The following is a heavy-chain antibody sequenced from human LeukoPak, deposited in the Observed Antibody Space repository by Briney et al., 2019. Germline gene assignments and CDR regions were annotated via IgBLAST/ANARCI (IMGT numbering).Heavy chain of an antibody. CDR1: GYTFTSYD. D-gene: IGHD6-13*01. J-gene: IGHJ6*02. Sequence: ASVKVSCKASGYTFTSYDINWVRQATGQGLEWMGWMNPNSGNTGYEQKFQGRVTMTRNTSISTAYMELSSLRSEDTAVYYCARGIAAAGEYGMDVWGQGTTVTVSS. CDR2: MNPNSGNT. V-gene: IGHV1-8*01. CDR3: ARGIAAAGEYGMDV.